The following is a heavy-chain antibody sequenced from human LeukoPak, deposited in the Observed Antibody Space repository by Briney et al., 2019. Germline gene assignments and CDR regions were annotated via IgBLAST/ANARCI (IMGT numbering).Heavy chain of an antibody. J-gene: IGHJ5*02. Sequence: GRSLRLSCAASGFTFSSYGMHGVRQAPGKGLEGVAVISYDGSNKYYADSVKGRFTISRDNSKNTLYLQMNSLRAEDTAVYYCAKDGNIVVVTYWFGPWGQGTLVTVSS. CDR1: GFTFSSYG. D-gene: IGHD2-21*02. V-gene: IGHV3-30*18. CDR2: ISYDGSNK. CDR3: AKDGNIVVVTYWFGP.